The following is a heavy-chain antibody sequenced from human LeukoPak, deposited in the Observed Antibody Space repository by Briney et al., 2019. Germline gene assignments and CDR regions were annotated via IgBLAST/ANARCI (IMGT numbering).Heavy chain of an antibody. CDR2: MNPNSGNT. V-gene: IGHV1-8*01. D-gene: IGHD3-22*01. Sequence: ASVKVSCKASGYTFTSYDINWVRQATGQGLEWMGWMNPNSGNTGYAQEFQGRVTMTRNTSISTAYMELSSLRSEDTAVYYCALLYYYDSSGYYYGGWFDPWGQGTLVTVSS. CDR3: ALLYYYDSSGYYYGGWFDP. J-gene: IGHJ5*02. CDR1: GYTFTSYD.